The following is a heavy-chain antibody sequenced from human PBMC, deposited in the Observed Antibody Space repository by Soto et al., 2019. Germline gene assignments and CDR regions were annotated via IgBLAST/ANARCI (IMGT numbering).Heavy chain of an antibody. CDR2: INDSGST. D-gene: IGHD3-16*01. J-gene: IGHJ4*02. CDR3: QGGDF. CDR1: GGSFRGYF. Sequence: SSETLSLTCAVSGGSFRGYFWSWIRQSPDKGLGWIGEINDSGSTYYNPSFKSRLTISVDTSKSQISLTLTSVTAADSAVYYCQGGDFWGQGTRVTVSS. V-gene: IGHV4-34*01.